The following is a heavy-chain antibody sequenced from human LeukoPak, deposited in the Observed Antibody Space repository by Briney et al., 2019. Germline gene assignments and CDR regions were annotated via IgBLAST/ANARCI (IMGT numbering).Heavy chain of an antibody. D-gene: IGHD4/OR15-4a*01. CDR2: IDWSSGST. CDR1: GFTFDDYG. CDR3: ARGGADDAFDI. J-gene: IGHJ3*02. Sequence: RPGGSLRLSCAASGFTFDDYGMSWVRQAPGKGLEWVSGIDWSSGSTGYADSVKGRFTISRDNSKNTLYLQMNSLRAEDTAVYYCARGGADDAFDIWGQGTMVTVSS. V-gene: IGHV3-20*04.